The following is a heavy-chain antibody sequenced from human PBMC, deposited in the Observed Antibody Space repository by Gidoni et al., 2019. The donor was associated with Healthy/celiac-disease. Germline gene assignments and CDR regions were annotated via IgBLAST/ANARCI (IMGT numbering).Heavy chain of an antibody. CDR1: GFTFGGYA. J-gene: IGHJ6*02. CDR2: ISWNSGSI. CDR3: AKDTDYGAYYYYGMDV. D-gene: IGHD4-17*01. V-gene: IGHV3-9*01. Sequence: QLVESWGSLVQPWRSLEIPCSASGFTFGGYAIHWVRQAPGKGLEWVSGISWNSGSIGYADSVKGRFTISRDNAKNSLYLQMNSLRAEDTALYYCAKDTDYGAYYYYGMDVWGQGTTVTVSS.